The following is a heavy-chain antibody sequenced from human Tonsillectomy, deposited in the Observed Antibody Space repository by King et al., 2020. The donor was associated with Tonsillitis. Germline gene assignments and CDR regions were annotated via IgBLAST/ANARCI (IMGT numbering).Heavy chain of an antibody. CDR1: GGSISSSSYY. J-gene: IGHJ5*02. CDR2: IYYSGST. CDR3: ATVVYCYDSSGYVCWCDP. D-gene: IGHD3-22*01. Sequence: VQLQESGPGLVKPSETLSLTCTVSGGSISSSSYYWGWIRQPPGKGLEWIGSIYYSGSTYYNPSLKSRVTISVDTSKNQFSLKLSSVTAADTAVYYCATVVYCYDSSGYVCWCDPWGQGTLVTVSS. V-gene: IGHV4-39*01.